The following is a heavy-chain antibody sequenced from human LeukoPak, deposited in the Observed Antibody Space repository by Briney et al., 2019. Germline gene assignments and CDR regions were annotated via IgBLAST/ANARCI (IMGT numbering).Heavy chain of an antibody. Sequence: GGSLRLSCAASGFTSSSYGIHWVRQAPGKGLEWVAVISYDGSNKYYVDSVKGRFTISRDNSKNTVDLQMSSLRGEDTAVYYCAKSFSGGSYFDYWGQGTLVTVSS. CDR1: GFTSSSYG. J-gene: IGHJ4*02. D-gene: IGHD1-26*01. CDR2: ISYDGSNK. V-gene: IGHV3-30*18. CDR3: AKSFSGGSYFDY.